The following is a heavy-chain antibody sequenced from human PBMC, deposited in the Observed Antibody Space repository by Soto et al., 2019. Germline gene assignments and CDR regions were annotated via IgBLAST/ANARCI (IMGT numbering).Heavy chain of an antibody. Sequence: QITLKESGPTLVKHTQTLTLTCTFSGFSLNTRAVGVGWIRQAPGKALEWLALINWNDDERYSPSLKDRLTITKDTSKNHVVLTMTNIGPVDTATYYCAHRHDLGGFDIWGQGTAVTVSS. V-gene: IGHV2-5*01. CDR3: AHRHDLGGFDI. J-gene: IGHJ3*02. CDR2: INWNDDE. CDR1: GFSLNTRAVG. D-gene: IGHD2-15*01.